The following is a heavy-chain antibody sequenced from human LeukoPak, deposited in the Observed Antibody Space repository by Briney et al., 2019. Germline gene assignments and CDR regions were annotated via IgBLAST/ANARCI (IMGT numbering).Heavy chain of an antibody. Sequence: PGGSLRLSCAASGFTFSSYWMSWVRQAPGKGLEWVANIKQDGSEKYYVDSVKGRFTISRDNAKNSLYLQMNSLRAEDTAVYYCARGKRGYSYGYVIDYWGQGTLVTVSS. CDR2: IKQDGSEK. J-gene: IGHJ4*02. CDR3: ARGKRGYSYGYVIDY. D-gene: IGHD5-18*01. V-gene: IGHV3-7*01. CDR1: GFTFSSYW.